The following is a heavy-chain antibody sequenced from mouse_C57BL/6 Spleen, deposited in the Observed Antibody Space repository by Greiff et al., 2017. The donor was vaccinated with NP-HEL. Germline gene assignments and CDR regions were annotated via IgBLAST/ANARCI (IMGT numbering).Heavy chain of an antibody. Sequence: EVKLVESGGGLVKPGGSLKLSCAASGFTFSDYGMHWVRQAPEKGLEWVAYISSGSSTIYYADTVKGRFTISRDNAKNTLFLQMTSLRSEDTAMYYCARHYDGYLDYWGQGTTLTVSS. CDR1: GFTFSDYG. V-gene: IGHV5-17*01. CDR2: ISSGSSTI. D-gene: IGHD2-3*01. J-gene: IGHJ2*01. CDR3: ARHYDGYLDY.